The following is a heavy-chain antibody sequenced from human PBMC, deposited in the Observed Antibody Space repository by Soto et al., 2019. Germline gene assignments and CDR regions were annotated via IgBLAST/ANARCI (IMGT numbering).Heavy chain of an antibody. J-gene: IGHJ4*02. CDR2: IKSKTDGGTT. CDR1: GFTFSNDW. D-gene: IGHD3-22*01. CDR3: TTDNSPMTDSSCYYYPGDY. V-gene: IGHV3-15*01. Sequence: EVQLVESGGGLVKPGGSLRLSWAASGFTFSNDWMSWVRHAPGKRPEWVGRIKSKTDGGTTDYAAPVKGRFTISRDNSTNTPHMQMNSRKTEDIAVYYYTTDNSPMTDSSCYYYPGDYSCQGTLVTVSS.